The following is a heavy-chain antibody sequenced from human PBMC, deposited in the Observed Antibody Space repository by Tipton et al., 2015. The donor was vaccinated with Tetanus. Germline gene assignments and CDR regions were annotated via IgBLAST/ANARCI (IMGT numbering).Heavy chain of an antibody. CDR2: INTSGSS. D-gene: IGHD1-1*01. CDR1: GGSISSGGYF. V-gene: IGHV4-61*02. CDR3: ARASHFQWERVRLDY. J-gene: IGHJ4*02. Sequence: TLSLTCSVSGGSISSGGYFWNWVRQHPGKGLEWIGRINTSGSSDYNPSLKGRVTMSIDTSGNRFSLDLTSVTAADTAIYYCARASHFQWERVRLDYWGQGLRVTVSS.